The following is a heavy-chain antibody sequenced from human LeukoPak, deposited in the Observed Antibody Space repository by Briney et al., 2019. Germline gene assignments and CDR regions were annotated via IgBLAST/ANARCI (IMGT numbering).Heavy chain of an antibody. CDR2: IYYSGST. J-gene: IGHJ4*02. CDR1: GGSISTSNYY. V-gene: IGHV4-39*01. CDR3: ARHGSTVLVRDYFDY. D-gene: IGHD5-18*01. Sequence: SETLSLACTVSGGSISTSNYYWGWIRQPPGKGLEWIGIIYYSGSTYYNPSLKSRVTISVDTAKNQFSLKVSSVTAADTAVYFCARHGSTVLVRDYFDYWGQGTLVTVSS.